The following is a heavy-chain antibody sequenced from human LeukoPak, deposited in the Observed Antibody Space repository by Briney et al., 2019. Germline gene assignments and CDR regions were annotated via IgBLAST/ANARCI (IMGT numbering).Heavy chain of an antibody. V-gene: IGHV3-21*01. Sequence: GGSLRLSCAASGFTFSSYSMNWVRQAPGKGLEWVSSISSSSNFIYYADSVKGRFTISRDNAKSSLYLQMNSLGVEDTAVYYCATDYWSGYYDSSGYRHSDYWGQGTLVSVSS. J-gene: IGHJ4*02. D-gene: IGHD3-3*01. CDR1: GFTFSSYS. CDR2: ISSSSNFI. CDR3: ATDYWSGYYDSSGYRHSDY.